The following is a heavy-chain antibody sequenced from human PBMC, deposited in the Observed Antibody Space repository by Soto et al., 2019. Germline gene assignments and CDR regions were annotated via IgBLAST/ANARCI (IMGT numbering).Heavy chain of an antibody. J-gene: IGHJ6*02. Sequence: WGSLRLSCAASGFTFSSYGIHWFRHSPFKWLEWVAIISYDGSLKYYADSVKGRFTISRDNSKSALYLQMNSLRPEDTAVYYCAKDFKVSGSYYGSLNYYYGMDVWGQGTTVTVSS. D-gene: IGHD3-10*01. V-gene: IGHV3-30*18. CDR3: AKDFKVSGSYYGSLNYYYGMDV. CDR1: GFTFSSYG. CDR2: ISYDGSLK.